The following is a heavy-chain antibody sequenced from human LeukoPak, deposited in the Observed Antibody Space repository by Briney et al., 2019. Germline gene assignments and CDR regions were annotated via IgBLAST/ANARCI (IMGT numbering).Heavy chain of an antibody. D-gene: IGHD2-15*01. CDR2: IIPIFGTA. CDR3: ARILYCSGGSCYFISVAFDI. V-gene: IGHV1-69*13. Sequence: SVKVSCKASGGTFSSYAISWVRQAPGQGLELMGGIIPIFGTANYAQKFQGRVTITADESTSTAYMELSSLRSEDTAVYYCARILYCSGGSCYFISVAFDIWGQGTMVTVSS. CDR1: GGTFSSYA. J-gene: IGHJ3*02.